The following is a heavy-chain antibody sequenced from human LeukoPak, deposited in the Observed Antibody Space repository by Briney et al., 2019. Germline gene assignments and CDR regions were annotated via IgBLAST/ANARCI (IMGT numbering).Heavy chain of an antibody. D-gene: IGHD1-14*01. CDR1: EYDFANYW. CDR3: ARRKFSDTWFDP. V-gene: IGHV5-51*01. CDR2: VYPAGSTI. Sequence: GESLKISCKGSEYDFANYWIGWVRQLPGKGLEWVGIVYPAGSTIHYSPAFQGQATMSVDRSISTAYLQWTSLKASDTAMYFCARRKFSDTWFDPWGQGTLVTVSS. J-gene: IGHJ5*02.